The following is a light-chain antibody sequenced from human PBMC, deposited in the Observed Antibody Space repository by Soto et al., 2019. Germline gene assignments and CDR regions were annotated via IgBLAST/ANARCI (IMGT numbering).Light chain of an antibody. V-gene: IGKV3D-15*01. CDR2: AAS. CDR3: QQYNSYWT. J-gene: IGKJ1*01. CDR1: QSVSSN. Sequence: EIVMTQSPATLSVSPGERATLSCRASQSVSSNLAWYQQKPGQAPRLLIYAASTRATGIPARFSGSGSGTDFTLTISSLEPDDFATYYCQQYNSYWTFGQGTKVDIK.